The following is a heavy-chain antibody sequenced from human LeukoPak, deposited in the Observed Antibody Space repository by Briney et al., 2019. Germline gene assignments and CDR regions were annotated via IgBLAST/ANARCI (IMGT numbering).Heavy chain of an antibody. V-gene: IGHV3-30*18. J-gene: IGHJ6*02. CDR2: ISYDGSNK. CDR3: AKSPTQQLVYYYYGMDV. D-gene: IGHD6-13*01. Sequence: PGGSLRLSCAASGFTFSSYGMHWVRQAPGKGLEWVAVISYDGSNKYYADSVKGRFTISRDNSKNTLYLQMNSLRAEDTAVYYCAKSPTQQLVYYYYGMDVWGQGTTVTVSS. CDR1: GFTFSSYG.